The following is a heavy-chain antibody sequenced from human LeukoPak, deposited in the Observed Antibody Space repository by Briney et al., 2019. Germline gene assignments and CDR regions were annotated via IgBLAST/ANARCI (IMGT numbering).Heavy chain of an antibody. Sequence: SETLSLTCTVSGGSISSDYWSWMRQPPGKGLEWIGYIYYTGTTYYNPSLKSRVTIPLDTSKTQFSLKLSSVTAADTAVYFCARRIVRSDYYSDDSWGQGTLVTASS. V-gene: IGHV4-59*08. CDR2: IYYTGTT. CDR1: GGSISSDY. D-gene: IGHD3-22*01. CDR3: ARRIVRSDYYSDDS. J-gene: IGHJ4*02.